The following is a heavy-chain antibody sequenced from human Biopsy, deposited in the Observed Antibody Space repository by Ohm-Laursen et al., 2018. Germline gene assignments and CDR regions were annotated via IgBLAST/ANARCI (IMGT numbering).Heavy chain of an antibody. CDR2: IIPTFDTP. CDR3: AGGAAKGYPYDH. Sequence: SSVNVSCTVSGGTFNSYVITWVRQAPGQGLERMGRIIPTFDTPTYAPDFQGRVTFTADKSTGTATLDLRSLTSEDTAVYYCAGGAAKGYPYDHWGQGTLVTVSS. D-gene: IGHD6-13*01. V-gene: IGHV1-69*06. J-gene: IGHJ5*02. CDR1: GGTFNSYV.